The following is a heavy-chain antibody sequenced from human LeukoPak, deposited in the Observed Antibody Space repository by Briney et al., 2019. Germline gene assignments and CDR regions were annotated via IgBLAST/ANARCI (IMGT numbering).Heavy chain of an antibody. CDR2: IANDGRNR. CDR3: AKGLWDYYGSGIMYYTMDV. J-gene: IGHJ6*02. V-gene: IGHV3-30*18. D-gene: IGHD3-10*01. CDR1: GFTFNSYG. Sequence: PGGSLRLSCAPSGFTFNSYGMHWVRQAPGKGLEWVAVIANDGRNRYYVDSVKGRFTISRDNSKNTLYLQVNSLRAEDTAVYYCAKGLWDYYGSGIMYYTMDVWGQGTTVTVSS.